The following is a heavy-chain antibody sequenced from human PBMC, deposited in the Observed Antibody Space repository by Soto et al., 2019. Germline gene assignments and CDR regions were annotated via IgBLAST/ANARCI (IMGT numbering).Heavy chain of an antibody. V-gene: IGHV3-30*18. D-gene: IGHD3-22*01. J-gene: IGHJ6*02. Sequence: IRLSCAASGFTFSSYGMHWVRQAPGKGLEWVAVISYDGSNKYYADSVKGRFTISRDNSKNTLYLQMNSLRAEDTAVYYCAKDLRPHYDSSLFYYCGMECWGQGTTVTV. CDR1: GFTFSSYG. CDR3: AKDLRPHYDSSLFYYCGMEC. CDR2: ISYDGSNK.